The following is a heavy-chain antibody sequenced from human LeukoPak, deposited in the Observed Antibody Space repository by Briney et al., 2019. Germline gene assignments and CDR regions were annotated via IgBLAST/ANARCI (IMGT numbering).Heavy chain of an antibody. CDR3: ARDVVVPAAMRGYYYYYGMDV. D-gene: IGHD2-2*01. CDR1: GGSFSGYY. J-gene: IGHJ6*04. V-gene: IGHV4-34*01. CDR2: INHCGST. Sequence: SETLSLTCAVYGGSFSGYYWSWIRHPPGKGLEWVGEINHCGSTNYNPSLKSRVTISVDTFKNQFSLKLSSVTAADTAVYYCARDVVVPAAMRGYYYYYGMDVWGKGTTVSVSS.